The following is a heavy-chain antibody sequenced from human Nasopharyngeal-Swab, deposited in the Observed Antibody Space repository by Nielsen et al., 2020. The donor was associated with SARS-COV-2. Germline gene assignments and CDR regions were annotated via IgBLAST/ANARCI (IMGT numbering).Heavy chain of an antibody. J-gene: IGHJ4*02. D-gene: IGHD4-23*01. CDR2: IYYSGST. Sequence: SETLSLTCAVYGGSFSGYYWSWIRQHPGKGLEWIGYIYYSGSTYYNPSLKSRVTISVDTSKNQFSLKLSSVTAADTAVYYCARGDYGGNSVDYWGQGTLVTVSS. CDR3: ARGDYGGNSVDY. CDR1: GGSFSGYY. V-gene: IGHV4-31*11.